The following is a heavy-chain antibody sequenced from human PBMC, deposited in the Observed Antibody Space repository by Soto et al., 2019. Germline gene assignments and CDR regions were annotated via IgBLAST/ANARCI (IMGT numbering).Heavy chain of an antibody. J-gene: IGHJ6*02. CDR1: GGSISSTDHY. D-gene: IGHD2-15*01. V-gene: IGHV4-39*01. CDR3: ARLVFHCLRGSCDDYNFYGLDV. CDR2: IYYAGST. Sequence: SETLSLTCTVSGGSISSTDHYWGWIRQPPGKGLEWLGSIYYAGSTFHNPSLKRRATISVDTSRNQFSLRLSSGTASDTAVYYCARLVFHCLRGSCDDYNFYGLDVWGQGTTVTVYS.